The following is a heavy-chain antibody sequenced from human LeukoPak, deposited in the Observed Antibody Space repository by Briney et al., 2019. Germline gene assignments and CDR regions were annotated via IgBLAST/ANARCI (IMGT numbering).Heavy chain of an antibody. CDR3: ARSLFGTSSGGNQDWYFDL. CDR2: ISAYNGNT. V-gene: IGHV1-18*01. D-gene: IGHD6-25*01. Sequence: GASVKVSCKASGYTFTSYGISWVRQAPGQGLEWMGWISAYNGNTNYAQKLQGRVTMTTDTSTSTAYMELRSLRSDDTAVYYCARSLFGTSSGGNQDWYFDLWGRGTLVTVSS. J-gene: IGHJ2*01. CDR1: GYTFTSYG.